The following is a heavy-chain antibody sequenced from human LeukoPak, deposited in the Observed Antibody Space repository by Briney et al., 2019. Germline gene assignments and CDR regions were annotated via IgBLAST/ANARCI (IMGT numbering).Heavy chain of an antibody. CDR1: GFTFSSYG. J-gene: IGHJ4*02. V-gene: IGHV3-30*02. CDR3: ARDVGAIDY. D-gene: IGHD1-26*01. CDR2: IRFDGVNK. Sequence: GGSLRLTCAASGFTFSSYGMHWVRQAPGKGLEWVAFIRFDGVNKYYADSVKGRFTISRDNSKNTLYLQMNSLRAEDTAVYYCARDVGAIDYWGQGTLVTVSS.